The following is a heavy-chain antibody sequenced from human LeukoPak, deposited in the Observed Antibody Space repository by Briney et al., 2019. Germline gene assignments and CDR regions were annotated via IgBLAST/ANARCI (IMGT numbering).Heavy chain of an antibody. D-gene: IGHD2-2*01. J-gene: IGHJ4*02. CDR3: AKRSDVVVVAAAVLFDY. Sequence: QPGGSLRLSCAASGFTFSSYAMSWARQAPGKGLEWVSAIGASGGSTYYADSVKGRFTISRDSYKSTLYLQMNSLRAEDTAVYYCAKRSDVVVVAAAVLFDYWGQGTLVTVSS. V-gene: IGHV3-23*01. CDR1: GFTFSSYA. CDR2: IGASGGST.